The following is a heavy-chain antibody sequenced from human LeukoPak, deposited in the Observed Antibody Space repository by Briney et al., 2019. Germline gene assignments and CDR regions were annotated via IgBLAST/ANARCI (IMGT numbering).Heavy chain of an antibody. Sequence: GGSLRLSCAGSGSTFSSQSMNWVRQVPGKGLEWISYISSGSSTIYYADSVKGRFTISRDNAKNSLYLQMSSLRADDTAVYYCARDRLLYYYDSGPTGHFQHWGQGTLVTV. CDR2: ISSGSSTI. V-gene: IGHV3-48*04. D-gene: IGHD3-22*01. CDR3: ARDRLLYYYDSGPTGHFQH. CDR1: GSTFSSQS. J-gene: IGHJ1*01.